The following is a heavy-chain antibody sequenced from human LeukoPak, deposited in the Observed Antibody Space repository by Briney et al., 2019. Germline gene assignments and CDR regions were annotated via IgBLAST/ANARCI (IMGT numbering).Heavy chain of an antibody. CDR1: GGSVITTHW. D-gene: IGHD3-16*01. Sequence: PSETLSLTCTISGGSVITTHWWNWVRQSPGKGLEWIGEIHHSGRANYNPSLESRVTISVDKSENQLSLKLTSVTAADTAVYYCARGAGWLIDYWGQGILVTVSS. CDR3: ARGAGWLIDY. CDR2: IHHSGRA. V-gene: IGHV4-4*02. J-gene: IGHJ4*02.